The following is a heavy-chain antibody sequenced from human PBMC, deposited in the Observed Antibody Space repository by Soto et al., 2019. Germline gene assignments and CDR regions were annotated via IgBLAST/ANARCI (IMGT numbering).Heavy chain of an antibody. CDR2: INTYNGNT. D-gene: IGHD2-8*01. J-gene: IGHJ6*02. CDR1: GYSFTRYG. V-gene: IGHV1-18*01. Sequence: ASVKVSCKASGYSFTRYGIAWARQAPGQGLEWMGWINTYNGNTNYAQNLQGRVTLTTDTSTSTAYMELTSLRSNDTAIYYCAMVDVYVTPSPQDVRGQRTTVTVSS. CDR3: AMVDVYVTPSPQDV.